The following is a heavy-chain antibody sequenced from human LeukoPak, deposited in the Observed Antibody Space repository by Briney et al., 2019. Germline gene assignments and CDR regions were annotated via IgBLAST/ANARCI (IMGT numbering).Heavy chain of an antibody. V-gene: IGHV3-23*01. CDR3: AKTGQLDC. D-gene: IGHD1-1*01. J-gene: IGHJ4*02. CDR1: GFSFTSNA. Sequence: GGSLRLSCAASGFSFTSNAMTSVRQAPGKGLEWVSTISGTGLSTWYADSVKGRFTISRDTSKNTLSLQMNTRRAEDTAVYYCAKTGQLDCWGQGTLVTVSS. CDR2: ISGTGLST.